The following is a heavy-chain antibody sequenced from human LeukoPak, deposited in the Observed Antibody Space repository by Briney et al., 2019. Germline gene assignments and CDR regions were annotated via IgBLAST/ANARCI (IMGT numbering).Heavy chain of an antibody. CDR2: IYYSGST. Sequence: SETLSLTCTVSGGSISRGGYYWGWITQPPGKGLEWIGYIYYSGSTYYNPSLKSRVTISVDTSKNQFSLKLSSVTGADTAVYYCARDHLFCSGGNCYWTGFDYWGQGTLVTVSS. V-gene: IGHV4-31*03. CDR3: ARDHLFCSGGNCYWTGFDY. CDR1: GGSISRGGYY. J-gene: IGHJ4*02. D-gene: IGHD2-15*01.